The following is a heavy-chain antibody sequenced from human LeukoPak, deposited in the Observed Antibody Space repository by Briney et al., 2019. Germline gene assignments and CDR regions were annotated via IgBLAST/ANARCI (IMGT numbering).Heavy chain of an antibody. D-gene: IGHD5-18*01. CDR1: GFTFSSYA. J-gene: IGHJ5*02. CDR2: ISGSGGST. CDR3: AKDLRGYSYGQS. V-gene: IGHV3-23*01. Sequence: GGSLRLSCTASGFTFSSYAMSWVRQAPGKGLEWVSAISGSGGSTYYTDSVKGRFTISRDNSKNTLYLQMNSLRAEDTAVYYCAKDLRGYSYGQSWGQGTLVTVSS.